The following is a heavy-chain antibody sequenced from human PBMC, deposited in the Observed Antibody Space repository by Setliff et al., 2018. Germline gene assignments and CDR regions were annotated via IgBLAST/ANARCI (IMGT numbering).Heavy chain of an antibody. V-gene: IGHV4-4*07. CDR2: INTSGDT. CDR1: GGSISYNY. CDR3: ARGRLLYVGDSHYFDN. D-gene: IGHD4-17*01. Sequence: SETLSLTCTVSGGSISYNYWSWIRQPAGKGLQWIGRINTSGDTNYNPSLKSRVTISADTSKNQFSLQLTPVTAADTAVYYCARGRLLYVGDSHYFDNWGQGTLVTVSS. J-gene: IGHJ4*02.